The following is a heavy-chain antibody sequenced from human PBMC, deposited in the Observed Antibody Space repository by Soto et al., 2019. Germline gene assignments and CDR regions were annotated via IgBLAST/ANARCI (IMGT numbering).Heavy chain of an antibody. D-gene: IGHD4-17*01. V-gene: IGHV3-30*18. CDR2: ISFEGSNK. J-gene: IGHJ1*01. CDR3: AKHIDGDYVSQYFQH. CDR1: GFTFGNYG. Sequence: QVQLVESGGGVVQPGRSLRLSCAASGFTFGNYGMHWVRRAPGKGLEGGAVISFEGSNKYYADSVKGRFTISRDNSKNTLYLQMNSLRAEDTAVYYCAKHIDGDYVSQYFQHWGQGTLVTVSS.